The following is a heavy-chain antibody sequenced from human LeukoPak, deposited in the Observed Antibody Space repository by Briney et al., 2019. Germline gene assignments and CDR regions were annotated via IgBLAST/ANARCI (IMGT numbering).Heavy chain of an antibody. CDR3: ARDPGPAAADPYYFDY. J-gene: IGHJ4*02. D-gene: IGHD6-13*01. CDR2: IYYSGST. V-gene: IGHV4-39*07. CDR1: GGSISSSSYY. Sequence: SETLSLTCTVSGGSISSSSYYWGWIRQPPGKGLAWIGSIYYSGSTYYNPSLKSRVTISVDTSKNQFSLKLSSVTAADTAVYYCARDPGPAAADPYYFDYWGQGTLVTVSS.